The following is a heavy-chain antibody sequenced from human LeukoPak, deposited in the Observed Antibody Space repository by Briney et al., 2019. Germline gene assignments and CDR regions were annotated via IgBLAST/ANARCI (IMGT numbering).Heavy chain of an antibody. CDR2: ISYDGSNK. J-gene: IGHJ4*02. Sequence: GGSLRLSCVASGFTFSSYAMHWVRQAPGKGLEWVAVISYDGSNKYYADSVKGRFTISRDNSKNTLYLQMNSLRAEDTAVYYCARHPRYWGQGTLVTVSS. CDR1: GFTFSSYA. CDR3: ARHPRY. V-gene: IGHV3-30*04.